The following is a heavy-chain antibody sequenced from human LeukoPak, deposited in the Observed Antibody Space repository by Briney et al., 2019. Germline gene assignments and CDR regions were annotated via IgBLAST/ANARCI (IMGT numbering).Heavy chain of an antibody. CDR1: GFTFSRYT. Sequence: GGSLRLSCVASGFTFSRYTMTWVRQAPGKGLEWVSFISSSSQIYYADSLKGRFTISRDNAKNSLYLQMNSLRVEDTAVYYCARDTQVQSPLAFEHWGQGTLVTVSS. D-gene: IGHD6-13*01. J-gene: IGHJ4*02. V-gene: IGHV3-21*01. CDR3: ARDTQVQSPLAFEH. CDR2: ISSSSQI.